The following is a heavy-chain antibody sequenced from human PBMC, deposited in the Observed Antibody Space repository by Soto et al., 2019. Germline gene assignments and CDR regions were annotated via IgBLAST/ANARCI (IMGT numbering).Heavy chain of an antibody. V-gene: IGHV4-31*03. CDR2: IYYSGST. CDR3: ARTTVNTFIATLNWYFDL. CDR1: GGSISSGNYY. Sequence: SETLSLTCTVSGGSISSGNYYWSWIRQHPGKGLEWIGYIYYSGSTYYNPSLKSRVTISVDTPKNQYSLRLSSVTAANTAVYYCARTTVNTFIATLNWYFDLWGRGTLVTVSS. D-gene: IGHD4-17*01. J-gene: IGHJ2*01.